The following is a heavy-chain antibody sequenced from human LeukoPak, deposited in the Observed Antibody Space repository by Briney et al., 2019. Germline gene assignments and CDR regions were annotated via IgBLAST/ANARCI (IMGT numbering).Heavy chain of an antibody. V-gene: IGHV3-53*05. CDR2: LYSGGST. CDR3: AKDRGSGYYSPNFDY. J-gene: IGHJ4*02. Sequence: GGSLRLSCAASGFTVSNNYMSWVRQAPGKGLEWVSLLYSGGSTYYADSVKGRFTISRDNSKNTLYLQMNSLRAEDTAVYYCAKDRGSGYYSPNFDYWGQGTLVTVSS. CDR1: GFTVSNNY. D-gene: IGHD3-22*01.